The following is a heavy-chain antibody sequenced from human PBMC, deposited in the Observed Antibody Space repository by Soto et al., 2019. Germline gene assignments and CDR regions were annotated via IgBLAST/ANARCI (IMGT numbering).Heavy chain of an antibody. CDR3: TTDYYDSSGYYYPDAFDI. D-gene: IGHD3-22*01. CDR1: GFTFSNAW. J-gene: IGHJ3*02. Sequence: AGGSLRLSCAASGFTFSNAWMNWVRQAPGKGLKRIGRIKSKTDGGTTDYAAPVKGRFTISRDDSKNTLYLQMNSLKTEDTAVYYCTTDYYDSSGYYYPDAFDIWGQGTMLTVSS. V-gene: IGHV3-15*07. CDR2: IKSKTDGGTT.